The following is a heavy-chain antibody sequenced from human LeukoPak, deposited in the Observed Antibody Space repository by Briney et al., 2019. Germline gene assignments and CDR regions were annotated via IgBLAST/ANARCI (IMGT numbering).Heavy chain of an antibody. J-gene: IGHJ5*02. V-gene: IGHV3-21*01. CDR2: ISNDDSYI. D-gene: IGHD3-10*01. CDR1: GFTFSDYN. CDR3: ARDGPPTHQKVLHHLEWLAH. Sequence: GGSLRLSCAASGFTFSDYNMNWVRQAPGKGLEWVASISNDDSYIYYADSLKGRFTISRDNAKNSLYLQMNNLRAEDTALYYCARDGPPTHQKVLHHLEWLAHWGQGTLVTVSS.